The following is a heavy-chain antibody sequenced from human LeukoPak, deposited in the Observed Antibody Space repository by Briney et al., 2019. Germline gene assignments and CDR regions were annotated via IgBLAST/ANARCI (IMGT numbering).Heavy chain of an antibody. Sequence: SETLSLTCTVSGGSISSYYWSWIRQPPGKGLEWIGYIYYSGSTNYNPSLKSRVTISVDTSKNQFSLKLSSVTAADTAVYYCASSTHYYDSSGYSDWGQGTPVTVSS. V-gene: IGHV4-59*01. D-gene: IGHD3-22*01. CDR2: IYYSGST. CDR1: GGSISSYY. CDR3: ASSTHYYDSSGYSD. J-gene: IGHJ4*02.